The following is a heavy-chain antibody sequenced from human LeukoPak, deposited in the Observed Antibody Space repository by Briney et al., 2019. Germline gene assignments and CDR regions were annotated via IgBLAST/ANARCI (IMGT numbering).Heavy chain of an antibody. J-gene: IGHJ4*02. V-gene: IGHV3-20*04. CDR1: GFTFRSYG. D-gene: IGHD3/OR15-3a*01. CDR3: ARGDYYFDY. Sequence: GGSLRLSCAASGFTFRSYGMSWVRQAPGKGLEWVSGLNWNGGTTGYADSVKGRFTISRDNAKNSLDLQMNSLRAEDTALYYCARGDYYFDYWGQGTLVTVSS. CDR2: LNWNGGTT.